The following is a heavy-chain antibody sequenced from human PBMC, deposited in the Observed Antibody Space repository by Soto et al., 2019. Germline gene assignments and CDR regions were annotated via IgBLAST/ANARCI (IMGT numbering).Heavy chain of an antibody. V-gene: IGHV3-30*04. J-gene: IGHJ4*02. D-gene: IGHD3-22*01. CDR3: ARQKDNYYDSSGPFDY. Sequence: QVQLVESGGGVVQPGRSLRLSCAASGFTFTTSALHWVRQAPGKGLKWVAVISFDESYRYYADSVKGRFTISRDISKNTLYLQMNSLRANDTAVYYCARQKDNYYDSSGPFDYWGQGTLVTVSS. CDR2: ISFDESYR. CDR1: GFTFTTSA.